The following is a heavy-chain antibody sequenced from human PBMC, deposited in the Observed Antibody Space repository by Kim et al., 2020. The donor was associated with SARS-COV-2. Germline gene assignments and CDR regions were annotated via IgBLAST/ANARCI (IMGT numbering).Heavy chain of an antibody. J-gene: IGHJ6*02. CDR1: GYTFTNYY. D-gene: IGHD3-10*01. CDR2: INPSGADT. Sequence: ASVKVSCKASGYTFTNYYMHWVRQAPGQGLEWMGIINPSGADTRYAQKFQGRVTMTRDTSTSTVYMELYSLRSEDTAVYYCARDSYGSGYYYGMDVWGQGTPVTVSS. CDR3: ARDSYGSGYYYGMDV. V-gene: IGHV1-46*01.